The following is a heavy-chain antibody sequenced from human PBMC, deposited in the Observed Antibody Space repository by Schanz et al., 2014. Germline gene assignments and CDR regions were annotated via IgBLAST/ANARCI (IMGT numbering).Heavy chain of an antibody. CDR1: GYSFTEYF. Sequence: QVQLLQSGPAVKKPGASMKVSCLASGYSFTEYFLHWIRQAPGQGLEWMGWIDPNSGGTNYAQKFQGRVTMTSDTSITTVYMEVNSLTSDDTAVFYCARTASHDVWRGYIPHYAFDLWGQGTVVIVSS. CDR2: IDPNSGGT. J-gene: IGHJ3*01. V-gene: IGHV1-2*02. D-gene: IGHD3-3*01. CDR3: ARTASHDVWRGYIPHYAFDL.